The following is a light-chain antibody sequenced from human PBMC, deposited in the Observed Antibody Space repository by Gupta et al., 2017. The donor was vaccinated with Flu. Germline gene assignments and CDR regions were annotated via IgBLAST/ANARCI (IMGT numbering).Light chain of an antibody. V-gene: IGLV2-8*01. CDR3: SSYAGSNGVWV. CDR2: RVS. CDR1: DSDIGGYNY. Sequence: VTISCTGTDSDIGGYNYVSWYQQHPGNAPKLIIYRVSERPSGVPDRFSGSKSGNTASLTVSGLQAEDEADYSCSSYAGSNGVWVFGGGTKLTVL. J-gene: IGLJ3*02.